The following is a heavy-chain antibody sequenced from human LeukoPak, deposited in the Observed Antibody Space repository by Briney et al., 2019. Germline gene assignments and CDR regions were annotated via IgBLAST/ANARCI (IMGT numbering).Heavy chain of an antibody. V-gene: IGHV4-34*01. CDR3: ARDEPGGLHY. CDR2: INHSGGT. CDR1: GGSFSDYS. D-gene: IGHD1-14*01. Sequence: SETLSLTCAVYGGSFSDYSWTWIRQPPGKGLEWIGEINHSGGTNHNPSHMSRVIMSVDTSKNQISLKVSSVTAADTAVYYCARDEPGGLHYWGQGILVTVSS. J-gene: IGHJ4*02.